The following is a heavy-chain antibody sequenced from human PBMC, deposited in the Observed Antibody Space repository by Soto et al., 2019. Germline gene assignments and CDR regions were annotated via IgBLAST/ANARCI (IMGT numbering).Heavy chain of an antibody. CDR3: AGRCDGTNCLAHFDY. Sequence: KISFKSSGGXFNNYVLNWVRQAPGQGLEWMAGIIPIFGTPNYAQKFQGRVTITADKSTRTAYMELNSTRSDDTAVYYCAGRCDGTNCLAHFDYWGQGTLVTVSS. J-gene: IGHJ4*02. CDR2: IIPIFGTP. V-gene: IGHV1-69*06. CDR1: GGXFNNYV. D-gene: IGHD2-2*01.